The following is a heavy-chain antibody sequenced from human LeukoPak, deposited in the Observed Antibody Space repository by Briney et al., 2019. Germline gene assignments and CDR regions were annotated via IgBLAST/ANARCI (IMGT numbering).Heavy chain of an antibody. D-gene: IGHD6-6*01. Sequence: GGSLRLSCAASGFTFSNYWMTWVRQAPGKGLEWVVNIKQDGSQKYYVDSVKGRFTLSRDNAKNSVYLQMNSLRAEDTAVYYCARIGYSSSSLDYWGQGTLVTVSS. J-gene: IGHJ4*02. CDR2: IKQDGSQK. CDR3: ARIGYSSSSLDY. CDR1: GFTFSNYW. V-gene: IGHV3-7*03.